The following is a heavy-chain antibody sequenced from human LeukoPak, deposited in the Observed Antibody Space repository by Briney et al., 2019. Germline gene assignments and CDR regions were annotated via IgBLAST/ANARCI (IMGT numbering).Heavy chain of an antibody. D-gene: IGHD5-18*01. Sequence: GGSLRLSCAASGFTFSSYGMYWVRQAPGKGLEWVAGITANSAGRYYADSVQGRFTISRDNSKSTVYLQVNSLRAEDTALYYCARDDGWIQFNFWGQGTLVTVSS. CDR3: ARDDGWIQFNF. CDR2: ITANSAGR. V-gene: IGHV3-23*01. CDR1: GFTFSSYG. J-gene: IGHJ4*02.